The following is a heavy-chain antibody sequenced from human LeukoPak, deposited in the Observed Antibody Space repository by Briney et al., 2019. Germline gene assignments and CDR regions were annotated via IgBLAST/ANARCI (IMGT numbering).Heavy chain of an antibody. CDR1: GFTFSSYA. Sequence: PGESLRLSCAASGFTFSSYAMSWVRQAPGKGLEWVSAISGSGGSTYYADSVKGRFTISRDNSKNTLYLQMNSLRAEDTAVYYCATSPRGWYYFDYWGQGTLVTVSS. CDR2: ISGSGGST. J-gene: IGHJ4*02. CDR3: ATSPRGWYYFDY. D-gene: IGHD2-15*01. V-gene: IGHV3-23*01.